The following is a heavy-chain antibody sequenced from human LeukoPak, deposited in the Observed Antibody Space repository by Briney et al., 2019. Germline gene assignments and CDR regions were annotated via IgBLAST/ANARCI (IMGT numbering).Heavy chain of an antibody. CDR2: ISGDGGST. V-gene: IGHV3-43*02. Sequence: GGSLRLSCVASGFTFDDYAMHWVRPAPGEGLEWVSLISGDGGSTYYADSVQGRFTISRDNSKNSLYLQMNSIRTDDTALYCCAILYCGGDCWLGGGDDAFDIWGQGAMVTVSS. D-gene: IGHD2-21*02. CDR3: AILYCGGDCWLGGGDDAFDI. CDR1: GFTFDDYA. J-gene: IGHJ3*02.